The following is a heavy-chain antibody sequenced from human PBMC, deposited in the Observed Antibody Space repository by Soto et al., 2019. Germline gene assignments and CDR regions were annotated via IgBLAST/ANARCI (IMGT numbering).Heavy chain of an antibody. CDR3: AGDGGGGYYDSSGYMAV. CDR1: GITVSTNY. V-gene: IGHV3-53*02. Sequence: EVQLVETGGGLIQPGGSLRLSCAASGITVSTNYMSWVRQAPGKGLEWVSVIYSDGKTFYADSVKGRFTISRDNSQNMVLPQGSGRGGDGAVVYYCAGDGGGGYYDSSGYMAVWGQGTLVTVSS. D-gene: IGHD3-22*01. CDR2: IYSDGKT. J-gene: IGHJ4*02.